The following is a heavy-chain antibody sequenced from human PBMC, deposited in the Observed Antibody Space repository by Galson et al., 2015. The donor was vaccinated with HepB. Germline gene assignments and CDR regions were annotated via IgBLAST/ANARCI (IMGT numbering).Heavy chain of an antibody. CDR1: GYTFTSYG. CDR3: ARDTVGWTEYYYYGMDV. Sequence: SVKVSCKASGYTFTSYGISWVRQAPGQGLEWMGWISAYNGNTNYAQKLQGRVTMTTDTSTSTAYMELRSLRSDDTAAYYCARDTVGWTEYYYYGMDVWGQGTTVTVSS. V-gene: IGHV1-18*04. J-gene: IGHJ6*02. D-gene: IGHD6-19*01. CDR2: ISAYNGNT.